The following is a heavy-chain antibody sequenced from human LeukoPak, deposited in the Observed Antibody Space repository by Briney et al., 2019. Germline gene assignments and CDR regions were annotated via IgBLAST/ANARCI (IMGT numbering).Heavy chain of an antibody. CDR1: GFTFDDYT. D-gene: IGHD5-24*01. CDR2: ISWDGGST. J-gene: IGHJ4*02. Sequence: GGSLRLSCAASGFTFDDYTMHWVRQAPGKGLEWVSLISWDGGSTYYADSVKGRFTISRDNSKNSLYLQMNSLRTEDTALYYCAKDDTKMATITPPLVNWGQGTLVTVSS. CDR3: AKDDTKMATITPPLVN. V-gene: IGHV3-43*01.